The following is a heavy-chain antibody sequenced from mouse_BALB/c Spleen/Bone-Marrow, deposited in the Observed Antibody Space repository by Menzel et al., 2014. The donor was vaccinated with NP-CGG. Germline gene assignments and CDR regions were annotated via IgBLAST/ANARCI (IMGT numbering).Heavy chain of an antibody. Sequence: VQLQQSGAELVEPGASVKLTCTASGFNIKDTYIHWVMQRPEQGLAWIGRIDPASGDTKFDPKFQGKAIITADTSSNAAFLQITSLTSEDTAIYYCARVSPWYFDVWGAGTSVTVSS. V-gene: IGHV14-3*02. D-gene: IGHD2-2*01. CDR2: IDPASGDT. CDR1: GFNIKDTY. J-gene: IGHJ1*01. CDR3: ARVSPWYFDV.